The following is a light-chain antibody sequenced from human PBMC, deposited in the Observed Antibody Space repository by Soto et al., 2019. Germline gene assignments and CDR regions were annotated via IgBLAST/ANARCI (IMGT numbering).Light chain of an antibody. CDR3: QLSYSLPYT. J-gene: IGKJ2*01. V-gene: IGKV1-39*01. CDR1: QSISNY. Sequence: DIQMTQSPSSLSASVGDRVTITCRASQSISNYLNWYQQKPRKAPKLLIYTTSSLQSGVPSRCSGSGSGTDFTLTISSLEPEDFAICCCQLSYSLPYTFGQGTKVEIK. CDR2: TTS.